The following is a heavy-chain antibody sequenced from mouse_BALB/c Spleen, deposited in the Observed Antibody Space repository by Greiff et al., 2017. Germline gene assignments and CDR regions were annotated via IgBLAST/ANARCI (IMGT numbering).Heavy chain of an antibody. D-gene: IGHD1-1*01. J-gene: IGHJ2*01. V-gene: IGHV1-69*02. Sequence: QVQLKESGPELVRPGASVKMSCKASGYTFTSYWMHWVKQRPGQGLEWIGNIYPSDSYTNYNQKFKDKATLTVDKSSSTAYMQLSSPTSEDSAVYYCTREGINYGYYDYWGQGTTLTVSS. CDR2: IYPSDSYT. CDR1: GYTFTSYW. CDR3: TREGINYGYYDY.